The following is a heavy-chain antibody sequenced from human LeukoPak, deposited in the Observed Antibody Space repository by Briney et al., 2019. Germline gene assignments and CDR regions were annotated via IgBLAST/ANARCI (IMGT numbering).Heavy chain of an antibody. CDR2: ISGSGGST. CDR3: AKDPMIVVVHTVDY. D-gene: IGHD3-22*01. Sequence: GGSLRLSCAASGFTFSSYAMSWVRQAPGKGLEWVSAISGSGGSTYYADSVKGRFTISRDNSKNTLYLQMNSLRAEDTAVYYCAKDPMIVVVHTVDYWGQGTLVTVSS. V-gene: IGHV3-23*01. J-gene: IGHJ4*02. CDR1: GFTFSSYA.